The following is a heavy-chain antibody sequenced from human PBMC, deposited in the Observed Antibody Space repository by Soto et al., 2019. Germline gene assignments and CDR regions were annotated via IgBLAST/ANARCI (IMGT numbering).Heavy chain of an antibody. CDR2: IIPILGIA. Sequence: QVQLVQSGAEVKKPGSSVKVSCKASGGTFSSYTISWVRQAPGQGLEWMGRIIPILGIANYAQKFQGRVTITADKSTSTAYMELSSLISEDTAVYYCARDGVVVVPGPYYYYYGMDVWGQGTTVTVSS. V-gene: IGHV1-69*08. D-gene: IGHD2-2*01. CDR3: ARDGVVVVPGPYYYYYGMDV. J-gene: IGHJ6*02. CDR1: GGTFSSYT.